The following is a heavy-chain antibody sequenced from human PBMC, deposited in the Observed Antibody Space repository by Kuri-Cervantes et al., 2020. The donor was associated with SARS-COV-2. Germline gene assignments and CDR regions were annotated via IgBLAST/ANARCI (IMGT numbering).Heavy chain of an antibody. CDR2: IYPGDSDT. D-gene: IGHD1-26*01. CDR1: GYSFTSYW. CDR3: ARHSEWELLRGRYYYYGMDV. Sequence: GGSLRLSCKGAGYSFTSYWIGWVRQMPGKGLEWMGIIYPGDSDTRYSPSFQGQVTISADKSISTAYLQWSSLKASDTATYYCARHSEWELLRGRYYYYGMDVWGQGTTVTVSS. V-gene: IGHV5-51*01. J-gene: IGHJ6*02.